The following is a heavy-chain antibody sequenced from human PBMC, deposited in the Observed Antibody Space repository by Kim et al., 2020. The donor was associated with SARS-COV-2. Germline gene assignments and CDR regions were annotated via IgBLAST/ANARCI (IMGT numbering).Heavy chain of an antibody. D-gene: IGHD6-19*01. J-gene: IGHJ5*02. CDR3: ARERERAVAGTGWFDP. V-gene: IGHV1-69*04. Sequence: KFQGRVTITADKSTSTAYMELSSLRSEDTAVYYCARERERAVAGTGWFDPWGQGTLVTVSS.